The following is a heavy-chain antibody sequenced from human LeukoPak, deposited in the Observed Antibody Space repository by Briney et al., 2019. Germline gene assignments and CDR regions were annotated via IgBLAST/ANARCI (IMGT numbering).Heavy chain of an antibody. J-gene: IGHJ4*02. CDR2: ISGSGSGGST. CDR1: GFTFSSSA. Sequence: PGGSLRLSCAASGFTFSSSAMSWVRQAPGKGLEWVSSISGSGSGGSTYYADSMKGRFTISRDNSKNTLYLQMNSLRVEDTAVYYCAKSGYNRFDYWGQGTLITVSS. D-gene: IGHD5-24*01. V-gene: IGHV3-23*01. CDR3: AKSGYNRFDY.